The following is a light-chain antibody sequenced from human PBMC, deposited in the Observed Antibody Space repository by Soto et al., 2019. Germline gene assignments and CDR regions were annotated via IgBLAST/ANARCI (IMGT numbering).Light chain of an antibody. CDR2: WAS. V-gene: IGKV4-1*01. CDR3: QQYYSTPYT. Sequence: DIVMTQSPDSLAVSLGERATINCKSSQSVLYSSDNKNFLAWYQQKSGQPPKLLIYWASTRESGVPDRFSGGGSGTDFTLTISSLQAADVAVYYCQQYYSTPYTFGQGTKLEIK. J-gene: IGKJ2*01. CDR1: QSVLYSSDNKNF.